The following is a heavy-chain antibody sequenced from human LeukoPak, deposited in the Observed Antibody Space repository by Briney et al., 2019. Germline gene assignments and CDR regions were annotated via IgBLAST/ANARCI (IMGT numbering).Heavy chain of an antibody. CDR1: GYTFTSYD. J-gene: IGHJ6*03. CDR2: MNPNSGNT. V-gene: IGHV1-8*01. CDR3: AINNWNDGYMDV. Sequence: ASVKVSCKASGYTFTSYDINWVRQATGQGLEWMGWMNPNSGNTGYAQKFQGRVTMTRNTSISTAYMVLSSLRSEDTAMYYCAINNWNDGYMDVWGRGTTVTVSS. D-gene: IGHD1-20*01.